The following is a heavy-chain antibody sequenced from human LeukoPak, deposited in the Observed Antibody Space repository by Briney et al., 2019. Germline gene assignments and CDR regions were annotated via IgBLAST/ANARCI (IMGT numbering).Heavy chain of an antibody. CDR2: ISYDGSNK. V-gene: IGHV3-30-3*01. J-gene: IGHJ4*02. D-gene: IGHD1-26*01. CDR3: AKGRRAGFRANPGYYFDY. Sequence: GGSLRLSCAASGFTFSNYAIHWVRQAPGKGLEWVAVISYDGSNKYYADSVKGRFTISRDNSKNTLYLQMNSLRAEDTAVYYCAKGRRAGFRANPGYYFDYWGQGTLVTVSS. CDR1: GFTFSNYA.